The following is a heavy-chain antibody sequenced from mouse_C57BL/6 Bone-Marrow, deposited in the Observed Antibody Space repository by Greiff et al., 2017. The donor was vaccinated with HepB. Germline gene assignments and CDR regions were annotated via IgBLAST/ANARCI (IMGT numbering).Heavy chain of an antibody. CDR3: ARRYYGNLGVYYAMDY. D-gene: IGHD2-1*01. CDR1: GFNIKDYY. J-gene: IGHJ4*01. Sequence: VQLKESGAELVKPGASVKLSCTASGFNIKDYYMHWVKQRTEQGLEWIGRIDPEDGETKYAPKFQGKATITADTSSNTAYLQLSSLTSEDTAVHYCARRYYGNLGVYYAMDYWGQGTSVTVSS. CDR2: IDPEDGET. V-gene: IGHV14-2*01.